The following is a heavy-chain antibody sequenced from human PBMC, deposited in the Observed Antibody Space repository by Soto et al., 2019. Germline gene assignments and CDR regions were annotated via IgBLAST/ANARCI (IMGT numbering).Heavy chain of an antibody. J-gene: IGHJ6*02. V-gene: IGHV3-74*01. CDR1: GFTFNTYW. CDR3: LGGFKHYYAMDV. CDR2: LNSDGSSK. Sequence: EVQLVESGGGLVQPGGSLRLSCAASGFTFNTYWMHWVRQAPGRGLVWVSRLNSDGSSKYYGDSMKGRFTISRDNADNTVYLQMNSLRDEDTAVYFCLGGFKHYYAMDVWGQGPTVTVSS.